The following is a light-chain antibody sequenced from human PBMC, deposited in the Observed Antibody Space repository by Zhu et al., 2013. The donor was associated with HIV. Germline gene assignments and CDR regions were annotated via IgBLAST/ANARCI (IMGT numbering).Light chain of an antibody. J-gene: IGLJ2*01. CDR2: QNS. CDR1: ELGDNY. CDR3: QVWDSGSAHVV. V-gene: IGLV3-1*01. Sequence: SYDLTQPPSVSVSPGQTASITCSGDELGDNYVTWYQQRPGQSPILVIYQNSKRPSEIPERFSGSNSGNMATLTITRVEAGDEADYYCQVWDSGSAHVVIGGGTKLTVL.